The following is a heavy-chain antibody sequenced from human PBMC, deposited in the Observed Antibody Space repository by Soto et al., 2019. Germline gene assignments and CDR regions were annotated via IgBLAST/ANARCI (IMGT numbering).Heavy chain of an antibody. CDR2: ISSSSSYI. CDR1: GFTFSSCG. D-gene: IGHD1-1*01. V-gene: IGHV3-21*01. Sequence: PGGSLRLSCAASGFTFSSCGMNWVRQAPGKGLEWVSSISSSSSYIYYADSVKGRFTISRDNAKNSLYLQMNSLRAEDTAVYYCARTGTTNAFDIWGQGTMVTVSS. J-gene: IGHJ3*02. CDR3: ARTGTTNAFDI.